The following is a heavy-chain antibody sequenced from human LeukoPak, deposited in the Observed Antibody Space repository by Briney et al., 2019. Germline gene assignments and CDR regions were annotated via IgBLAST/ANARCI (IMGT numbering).Heavy chain of an antibody. CDR3: AKFDEALTGYFGY. V-gene: IGHV3-23*01. D-gene: IGHD3-9*01. Sequence: GGSQRLSCAAYGFTFSTYGMSWVRQSPGKGVERVSGISGGSGTTYYAYYADSVKGRFTISRDNSKNTLYLQMNSLRAEDTAVYYCAKFDEALTGYFGYWGQGTLVTVSS. J-gene: IGHJ4*02. CDR2: ISGGSGTT. CDR1: GFTFSTYG.